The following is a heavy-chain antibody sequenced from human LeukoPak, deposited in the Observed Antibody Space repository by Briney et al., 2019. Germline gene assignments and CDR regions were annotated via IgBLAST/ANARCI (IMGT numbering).Heavy chain of an antibody. CDR3: AKTKPYGTTWYGGID. CDR1: GFTFSSYA. V-gene: IGHV3-23*01. CDR2: IRESGGST. Sequence: LPGGSLRLSCVASGFTFSSYAMSWVRQAPGKGLEWVSTIRESGGSTHYADSVKGRFTISRDNSKNTLYLQMNSLRAEDTAVYYCAKTKPYGTTWYGGIDWGQGALVTVSS. J-gene: IGHJ4*02. D-gene: IGHD6-13*01.